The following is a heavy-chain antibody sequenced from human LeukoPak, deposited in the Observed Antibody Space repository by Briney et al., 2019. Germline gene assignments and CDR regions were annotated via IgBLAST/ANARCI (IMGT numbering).Heavy chain of an antibody. D-gene: IGHD3-10*01. J-gene: IGHJ5*02. CDR1: GYTFTSYG. CDR2: ISAYNGNT. Sequence: ASVKVSCKASGYTFTSYGISWVRQAPGQGLKWMGWISAYNGNTNYAQKLQGRVTMTTDTSTSTAYMELRSLRSDDTAVYYCARGLNYAGPYYYGSGSYSFWFDPWGQGTLVTVSS. CDR3: ARGLNYAGPYYYGSGSYSFWFDP. V-gene: IGHV1-18*01.